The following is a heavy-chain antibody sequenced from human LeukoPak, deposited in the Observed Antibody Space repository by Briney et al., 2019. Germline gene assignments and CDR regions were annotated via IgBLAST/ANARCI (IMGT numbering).Heavy chain of an antibody. CDR2: IYPGDSDT. CDR1: GYRFTSYW. J-gene: IGHJ4*02. V-gene: IGHV5-51*01. Sequence: GESLKISCKGSGYRFTSYWIGWVRQMPGKGLEWMGFIYPGDSDTRYSPSFQGQVTLSADKSINTAYLQWSSLKASDTAMYYCARRSSIAAHLFDYWGQGTLVTVSS. D-gene: IGHD6-6*01. CDR3: ARRSSIAAHLFDY.